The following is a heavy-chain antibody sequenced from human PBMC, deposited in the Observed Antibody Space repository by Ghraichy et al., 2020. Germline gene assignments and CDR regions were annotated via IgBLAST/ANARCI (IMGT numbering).Heavy chain of an antibody. V-gene: IGHV3-23*01. CDR1: GFTFSSYA. Sequence: GGSLRLSCAASGFTFSSYAMSWVRQAPGKGLEWVSAISGSGGSTYYADSVKGRFTISRDNSKNTLYLQMNSLRAEDTAVYYCAKDIVVVPAAIRNAYYYYGMDVWGQGTTVTVSS. CDR3: AKDIVVVPAAIRNAYYYYGMDV. CDR2: ISGSGGST. D-gene: IGHD2-2*02. J-gene: IGHJ6*02.